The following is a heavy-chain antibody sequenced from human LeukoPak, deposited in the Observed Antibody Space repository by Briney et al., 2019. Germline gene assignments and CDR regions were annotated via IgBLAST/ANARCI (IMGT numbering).Heavy chain of an antibody. Sequence: GGSLRLACAASGFTFDDYGMSWVRQAPGKGLEWVSGINWNGGSTGYADSVKGRFTISRDNAKNSLYLQMNSLRAEDTALYYCARDRASGSYLWFDPWGQGTLVTVSS. CDR2: INWNGGST. V-gene: IGHV3-20*04. CDR1: GFTFDDYG. D-gene: IGHD1-26*01. J-gene: IGHJ5*02. CDR3: ARDRASGSYLWFDP.